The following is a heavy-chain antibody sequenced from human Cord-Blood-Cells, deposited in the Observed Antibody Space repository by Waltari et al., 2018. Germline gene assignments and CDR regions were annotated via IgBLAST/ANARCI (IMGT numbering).Heavy chain of an antibody. Sequence: QVQLQQQGAGLFKPSATLSPTCAVYGGFCRGYYWRSILPPPGKGLEWIGEINHSGSTTYNPSLKSRVTISVDTSKNQFSLKLSSVTAADTAVYYCARVGYCSSTSCYTGRWYFDLWGRGTLVTVSS. CDR2: INHSGST. D-gene: IGHD2-2*02. CDR3: ARVGYCSSTSCYTGRWYFDL. J-gene: IGHJ2*01. V-gene: IGHV4-34*01. CDR1: GGFCRGYY.